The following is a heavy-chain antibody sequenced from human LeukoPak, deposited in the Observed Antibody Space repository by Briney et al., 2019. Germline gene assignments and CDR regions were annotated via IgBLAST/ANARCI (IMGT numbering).Heavy chain of an antibody. CDR2: INPNSGGT. CDR3: ARGVGNYYDSSGYYSAEY. Sequence: GASVKVSCKASGYTFTGYYMHWVRQAPGQGLEWMGWINPNSGGTNYAQKFQGRVTMTRDTSISTAYMELSRLRSDDTAVYYCARGVGNYYDSSGYYSAEYWGQGTLVTVSS. D-gene: IGHD3-22*01. J-gene: IGHJ4*02. CDR1: GYTFTGYY. V-gene: IGHV1-2*02.